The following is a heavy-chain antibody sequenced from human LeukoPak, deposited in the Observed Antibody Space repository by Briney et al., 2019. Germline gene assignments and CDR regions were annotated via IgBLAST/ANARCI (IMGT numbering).Heavy chain of an antibody. V-gene: IGHV4-59*01. CDR2: ISYSGTT. J-gene: IGHJ4*02. D-gene: IGHD2-2*01. CDR3: ARDRAHCGGTSCPSHNFDL. Sequence: SETLSLTCTVSGGSISSYYWSWIRQPPGKGLEWIGYISYSGTTNYSPSLKSRVTISVDTSKNQFSLTLSSVTAADTAVYYCARDRAHCGGTSCPSHNFDLWGQGTLVTVSS. CDR1: GGSISSYY.